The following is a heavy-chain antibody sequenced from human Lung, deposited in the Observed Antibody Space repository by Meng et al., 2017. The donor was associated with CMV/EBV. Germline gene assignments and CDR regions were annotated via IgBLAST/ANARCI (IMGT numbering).Heavy chain of an antibody. CDR3: VTGGGDGYGYLGR. D-gene: IGHD5-18*01. J-gene: IGHJ4*02. CDR1: GYNFTDYY. CDR2: VDPEDGET. V-gene: IGHV1-69-2*01. Sequence: CKLSGYNFTDYYIHWVHQAPGKGLEWMGLVDPEDGETVYAEKFAGRLTILVDRSARSSSMELTSLKSADTAVFYCVTGGGDGYGYLGRWGQGTLVTVSS.